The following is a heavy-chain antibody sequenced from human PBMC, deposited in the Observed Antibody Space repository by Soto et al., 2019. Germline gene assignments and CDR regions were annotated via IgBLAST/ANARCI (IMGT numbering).Heavy chain of an antibody. V-gene: IGHV1-18*04. D-gene: IGHD5-12*01. CDR3: ARGRGYSLIPVDDDAVDV. J-gene: IGHJ3*01. CDR2: ITTYNGDT. Sequence: ASVKVSCKASGYSFTGYGINWVRQAPGQGLQWLGRITTYNGDTNYAQNFQGRVTMTTDTSTSTTYMELRSLRAADTAVYFCARGRGYSLIPVDDDAVDVWGHGTLVTVSS. CDR1: GYSFTGYG.